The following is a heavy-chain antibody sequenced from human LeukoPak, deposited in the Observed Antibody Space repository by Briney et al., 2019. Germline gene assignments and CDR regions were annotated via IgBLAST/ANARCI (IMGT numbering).Heavy chain of an antibody. J-gene: IGHJ5*02. CDR3: ARELGMAYQPLAVHFDATVWFDP. Sequence: GGSLRLSCAASGFTFSSYSMNWVRQAPGKGLEWVSSISSSSSYIYYADSVKGRFTISRDNAKNSLYLQMNSLRAEDTAVYYCARELGMAYQPLAVHFDATVWFDPWGQGTLVTVSS. CDR1: GFTFSSYS. CDR2: ISSSSSYI. V-gene: IGHV3-21*01. D-gene: IGHD2-2*01.